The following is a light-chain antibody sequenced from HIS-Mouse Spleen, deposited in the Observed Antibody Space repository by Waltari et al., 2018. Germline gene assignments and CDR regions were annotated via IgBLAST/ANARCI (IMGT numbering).Light chain of an antibody. CDR2: DVS. CDR3: SSYTSSSTLV. V-gene: IGLV2-14*03. CDR1: STDVGGYNY. J-gene: IGLJ2*01. Sequence: QSALTQPASVSGSPGQSITTSCTGTSTDVGGYNYFSWYQQHPGKPPKLMIYDVSNRPSGVSNRFSGSKSGNTASLTISGLQAEDEADYYCSSYTSSSTLVFGGGTKLTVL.